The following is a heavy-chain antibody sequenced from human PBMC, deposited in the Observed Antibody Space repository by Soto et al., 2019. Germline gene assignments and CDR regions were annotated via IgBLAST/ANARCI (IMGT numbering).Heavy chain of an antibody. J-gene: IGHJ1*01. V-gene: IGHV2-5*02. CDR2: IYWDDDK. D-gene: IGHD2-15*01. Sequence: SGPTLVNPTQTLTLTCTFSGFSLSTSGVGVGWIRQPPGKALEWLAVIYWDDDKGYNPSLKNRLTITKNTSKKQEVLTKTKIDPVDTASYYCAHTVGLVVVTSEDEYFQHWGQGTQVTVSS. CDR1: GFSLSTSGVG. CDR3: AHTVGLVVVTSEDEYFQH.